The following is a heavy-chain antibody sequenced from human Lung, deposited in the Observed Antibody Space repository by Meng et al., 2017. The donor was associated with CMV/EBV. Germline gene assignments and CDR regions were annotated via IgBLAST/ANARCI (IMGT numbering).Heavy chain of an antibody. CDR1: GGSVSSGSYY. D-gene: IGHD2-2*01. CDR2: IYYSGST. CDR3: ARDPRLCSSTSCYGY. V-gene: IGHV4-61*01. J-gene: IGHJ4*02. Sequence: SETLSLXCTVSGGSVSSGSYYWSWIRQPPGKGLEWIGYIYYSGSTNYNPSLKSRVTISVDTSKNQFSLKLSSVTAADTAVYYCARDPRLCSSTSCYGYWGQGXLVTASS.